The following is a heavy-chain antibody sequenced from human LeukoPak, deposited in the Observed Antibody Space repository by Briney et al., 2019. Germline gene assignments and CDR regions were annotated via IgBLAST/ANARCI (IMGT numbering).Heavy chain of an antibody. V-gene: IGHV3-53*04. J-gene: IGHJ6*02. CDR3: ARDRGIYYYYGMDV. CDR1: GFTVSSNY. CDR2: IYSGGST. D-gene: IGHD3-10*01. Sequence: PGGPLRLSCAASGFTVSSNYMSWVPQAPGKGLEWVSVIYSGGSTYYADSVKGRFTISRHNSKNPMYLQMNSLSAEDTAMYYCARDRGIYYYYGMDVWGQGTTVTVSS.